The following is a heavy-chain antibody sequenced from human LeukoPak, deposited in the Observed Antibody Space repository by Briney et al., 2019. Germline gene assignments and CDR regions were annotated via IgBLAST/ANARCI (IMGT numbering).Heavy chain of an antibody. CDR1: GFTFSDYV. J-gene: IGHJ4*02. D-gene: IGHD5-18*01. V-gene: IGHV3-49*04. Sequence: GGSLRLSCTTSGFTFSDYVLTWVRQAPGKGLEWVSFIRTGGTTEYAASVEGRFTISRDDSKSIAYLQMNSLETEDTAVYYCTRWVVNSNLDYWGQGTLVTVSS. CDR2: IRTGGTT. CDR3: TRWVVNSNLDY.